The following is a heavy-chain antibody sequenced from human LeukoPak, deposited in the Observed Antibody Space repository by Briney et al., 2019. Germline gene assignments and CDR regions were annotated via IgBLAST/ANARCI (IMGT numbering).Heavy chain of an antibody. J-gene: IGHJ4*02. CDR1: GFTFSCCE. CDR3: ARRRITMVRGAKGQFDY. V-gene: IGHV3-48*03. Sequence: GGSLRLSCAASGFTFSCCEMNWVRQAPGKGLEWVSYISSSDGTIHYADSVKGRFTISRDNAKNSLYLQMNSLRAEDTAVYYCARRRITMVRGAKGQFDYWGQGTLVTVSS. CDR2: ISSSDGTI. D-gene: IGHD3-10*01.